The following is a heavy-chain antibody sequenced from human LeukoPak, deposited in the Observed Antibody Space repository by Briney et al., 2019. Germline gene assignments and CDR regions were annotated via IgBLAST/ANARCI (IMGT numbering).Heavy chain of an antibody. V-gene: IGHV4-59*01. J-gene: IGHJ4*02. Sequence: PSETLSLTCIVSSGSISNYHWSWIRQPPGKGLEWIGYVSYTGSTNCNPSLRSRVTMSVDTSKNQFSLNLSSVTAADTAMYYCARASTVTTWSLGYWGQGILVTVSS. CDR1: SGSISNYH. CDR2: VSYTGST. D-gene: IGHD4-17*01. CDR3: ARASTVTTWSLGY.